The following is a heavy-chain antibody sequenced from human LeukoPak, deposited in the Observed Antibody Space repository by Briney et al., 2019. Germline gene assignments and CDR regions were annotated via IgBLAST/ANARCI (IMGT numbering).Heavy chain of an antibody. Sequence: PGGSLRLSCAASGFTFSSYAMSWVRQAPGKGLEWVSAISGSGGSTYYADSVKGRFTISRDNSKNTLYLQMNSLRAEDTAVYYCAKFSGLATVVTHFDYWGQGTLVTVSS. J-gene: IGHJ4*02. V-gene: IGHV3-23*01. CDR3: AKFSGLATVVTHFDY. CDR2: ISGSGGST. D-gene: IGHD4-23*01. CDR1: GFTFSSYA.